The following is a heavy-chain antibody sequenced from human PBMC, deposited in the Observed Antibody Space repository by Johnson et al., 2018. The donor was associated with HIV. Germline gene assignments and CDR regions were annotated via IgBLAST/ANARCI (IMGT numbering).Heavy chain of an antibody. CDR2: IYSGGST. Sequence: VQLVESGGGLIQPGGSLRLSCAASGFTVSSNYMSWVRQAPGKGLEWVSVIYSGGSTYYADSVKGRFTISSYNSKNTLYLQMNSLRAEDTAVYYCARVQFLPPNAFDIGGQGTMVTVSS. V-gene: IGHV3-53*01. J-gene: IGHJ3*02. CDR3: ARVQFLPPNAFDI. CDR1: GFTVSSNY. D-gene: IGHD5/OR15-5a*01.